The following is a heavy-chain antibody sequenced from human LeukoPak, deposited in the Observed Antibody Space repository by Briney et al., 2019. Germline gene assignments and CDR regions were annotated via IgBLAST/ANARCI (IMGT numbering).Heavy chain of an antibody. J-gene: IGHJ4*02. CDR3: STRRGYNFGSDS. CDR1: GYTFTDYY. Sequence: ASVKVSCKASGYTFTDYYMHWVRQAPGQGLEWMGWINPNSGDTSYAQKFQGRVTMTRDTSITTAFMELSTLKSDDTAVYYCSTRRGYNFGSDSWGQGTLVTVSS. D-gene: IGHD5-18*01. CDR2: INPNSGDT. V-gene: IGHV1-2*02.